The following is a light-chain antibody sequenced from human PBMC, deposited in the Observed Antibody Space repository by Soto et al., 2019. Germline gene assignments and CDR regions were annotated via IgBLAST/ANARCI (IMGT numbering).Light chain of an antibody. CDR2: DFS. CDR1: SRDVGGYNY. CDR3: SSYTSSSTYV. V-gene: IGLV2-14*01. Sequence: QSVLTQPASVSGSTGQSITISCTGTSRDVGGYNYVSWYQQHPGKAHKLMIYDFSNRPSGVSNRFSCSKSGNTASLTISGLQAEDEADYYCSSYTSSSTYVFGTGT. J-gene: IGLJ1*01.